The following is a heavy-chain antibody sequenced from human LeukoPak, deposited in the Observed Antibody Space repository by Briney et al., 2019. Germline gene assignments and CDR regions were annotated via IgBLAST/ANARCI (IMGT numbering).Heavy chain of an antibody. CDR2: ISSSSSYI. J-gene: IGHJ5*02. D-gene: IGHD1-26*01. Sequence: PGGSLRLSCAASGFTFSSYSMNWVRQAPGKGLEWVSPISSSSSYIYYADSVKGRFTISRDNAKNSLYLQMNSLRAEDTAVYYCARDRARANSGSYFNWFDPWGQGTLVTVSS. V-gene: IGHV3-21*01. CDR1: GFTFSSYS. CDR3: ARDRARANSGSYFNWFDP.